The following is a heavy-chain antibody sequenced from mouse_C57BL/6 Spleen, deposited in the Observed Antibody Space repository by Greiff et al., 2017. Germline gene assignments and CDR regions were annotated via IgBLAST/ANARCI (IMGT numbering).Heavy chain of an antibody. J-gene: IGHJ3*01. V-gene: IGHV1-81*01. Sequence: QVQLQQSGAELARPGASVKLSCKASGYTFTSYGISWVKQRTGQGLEWIGEIYPRSGNTYYNEKFKGKATLTADKSSSTAYMELRSLTSEDSAVYFCADREGFAYWGQGTLVTVSA. D-gene: IGHD3-1*01. CDR3: ADREGFAY. CDR1: GYTFTSYG. CDR2: IYPRSGNT.